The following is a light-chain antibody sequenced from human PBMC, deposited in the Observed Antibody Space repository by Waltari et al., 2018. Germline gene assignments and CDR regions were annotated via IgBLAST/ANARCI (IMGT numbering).Light chain of an antibody. Sequence: QSALTQPRSVSGSPGQSVTISCTGTSSAVGGYNYVSWYQQDPGKAPKLMIYDINKRPQGDPERFSGSKSGNAASLTISGGHAEDEADYYCGSYVGPNTFRVFGGGTKLTVL. J-gene: IGLJ3*02. V-gene: IGLV2-11*01. CDR3: GSYVGPNTFRV. CDR1: SSAVGGYNY. CDR2: DIN.